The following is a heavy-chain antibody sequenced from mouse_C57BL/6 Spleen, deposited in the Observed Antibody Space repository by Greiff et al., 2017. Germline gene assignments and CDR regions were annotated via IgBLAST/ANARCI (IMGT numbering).Heavy chain of an antibody. Sequence: EVKLVESGGGLVKPGGSLKLSCAASGFTFSSYTMSWVRQTPEKRLEWVATISGGGGNTYYPDSVKGRFTISRDNAKTTLYLQMSSLRSEDTALYYCARHGAAQATGKGWFAYWGQGTLVTVSA. V-gene: IGHV5-9*01. J-gene: IGHJ3*01. CDR3: ARHGAAQATGKGWFAY. CDR2: ISGGGGNT. CDR1: GFTFSSYT. D-gene: IGHD3-2*02.